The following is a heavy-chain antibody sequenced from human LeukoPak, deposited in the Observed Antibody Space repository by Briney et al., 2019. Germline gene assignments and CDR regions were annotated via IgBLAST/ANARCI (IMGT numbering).Heavy chain of an antibody. V-gene: IGHV4-34*01. Sequence: ASETLSLTCAVYGGSFSGYYWSWIRQPPGKGLEWIGEINHSGSTNYNPSLKSRVTISVDTSKNQFSLKLSSVTAADTAVYYCARQGGSYYYDSSGYYYFDYWGQGTLVTVSS. CDR1: GGSFSGYY. CDR2: INHSGST. J-gene: IGHJ4*02. D-gene: IGHD3-22*01. CDR3: ARQGGSYYYDSSGYYYFDY.